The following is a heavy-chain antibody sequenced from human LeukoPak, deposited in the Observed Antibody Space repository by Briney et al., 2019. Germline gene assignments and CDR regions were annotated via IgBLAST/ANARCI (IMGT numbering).Heavy chain of an antibody. Sequence: PSGTLSLTCAVSGGSLSSSNWWSWVRQPPGKGLEWIGEIYHSGSTNYNPSLKSRVTISVDTSKNQFSLKLSSVTAADTAVYYCARGIDDYGDYFYYYYGMDVWGQGTTVTVSS. CDR1: GGSLSSSNW. V-gene: IGHV4-4*02. CDR2: IYHSGST. J-gene: IGHJ6*02. D-gene: IGHD4-17*01. CDR3: ARGIDDYGDYFYYYYGMDV.